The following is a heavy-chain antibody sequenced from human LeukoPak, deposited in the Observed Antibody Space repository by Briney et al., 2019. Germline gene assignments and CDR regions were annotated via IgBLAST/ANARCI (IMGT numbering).Heavy chain of an antibody. J-gene: IGHJ3*02. D-gene: IGHD6-13*01. CDR3: ASQTAATGNDAFDI. Sequence: KPGESLEISCKGSGYSFTSYWIAWVRQMPGKGLEWMGIIYPGDTDTRDSPSFQGQVAISADKSISTAYLQWSSLKASDTAMYYCASQTAATGNDAFDIWGQGTMVTVSS. V-gene: IGHV5-51*01. CDR2: IYPGDTDT. CDR1: GYSFTSYW.